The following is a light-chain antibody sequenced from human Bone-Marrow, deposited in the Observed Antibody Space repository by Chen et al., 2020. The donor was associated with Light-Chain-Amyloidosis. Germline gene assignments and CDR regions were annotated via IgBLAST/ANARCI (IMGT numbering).Light chain of an antibody. CDR3: QVWDRSSDRPV. CDR2: DDS. V-gene: IGLV3-21*02. CDR1: NIGSTS. J-gene: IGLJ3*02. Sequence: SYVLTQPYSVSVAPGQTATIACGGNNIGSTSVHWYQQTPGQAPLLVVYDDSDRPSGIPGRLSGSNSGNTATLTISRVEAGDEADYYCQVWDRSSDRPVFGGGTKLTVL.